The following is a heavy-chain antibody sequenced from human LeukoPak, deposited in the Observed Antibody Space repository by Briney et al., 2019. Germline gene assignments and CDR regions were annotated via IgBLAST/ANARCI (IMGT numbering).Heavy chain of an antibody. Sequence: KTSETLSLTCAVYGGSFSGYYWSWIRQPPGKGLEWIGEINHSGGTNYNPSLKSRVTISVDTSKNQFSLKLSSVTAADTAVYYCARGRGYCSSTSCYSSFYYYYGMDVWGQGTTVTVSS. CDR1: GGSFSGYY. CDR3: ARGRGYCSSTSCYSSFYYYYGMDV. CDR2: INHSGGT. V-gene: IGHV4-34*01. J-gene: IGHJ6*02. D-gene: IGHD2-2*01.